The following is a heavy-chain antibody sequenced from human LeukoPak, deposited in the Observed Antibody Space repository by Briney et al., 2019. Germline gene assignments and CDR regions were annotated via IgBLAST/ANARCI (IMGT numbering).Heavy chain of an antibody. D-gene: IGHD6-6*01. CDR3: ARGLPAARPGGVFVP. CDR2: ISAYNGNT. V-gene: IGHV1-18*01. CDR1: GYTFTSYG. Sequence: ASVKVSCKASGYTFTSYGISGVRQPPGQGLEWMGWISAYNGNTNYAQKLQDRVIMTTDTSTSTAYMELRSLRSDDTAVYYCARGLPAARPGGVFVPWGEGTLVTVSS. J-gene: IGHJ5*02.